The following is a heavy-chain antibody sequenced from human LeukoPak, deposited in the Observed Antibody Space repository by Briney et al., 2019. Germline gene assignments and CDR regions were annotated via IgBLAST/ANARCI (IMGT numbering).Heavy chain of an antibody. J-gene: IGHJ4*02. CDR3: ARPHRGYSYGFDY. V-gene: IGHV4-39*01. CDR2: IYYSGST. D-gene: IGHD5-18*01. Sequence: SETLSLTCTVSGGSISSSSYYWGWIRQPPGKGLEWIGSIYYSGSTYYNPSLKSRVTISVDMSKKQFSLKVSSVTAADTAVYYCARPHRGYSYGFDYWGQGTPVTVSS. CDR1: GGSISSSSYY.